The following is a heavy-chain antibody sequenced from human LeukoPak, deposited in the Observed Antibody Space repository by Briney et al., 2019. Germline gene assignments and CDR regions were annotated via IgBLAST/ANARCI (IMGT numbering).Heavy chain of an antibody. V-gene: IGHV5-10-1*01. Sequence: GESLKISCQASGYTFTNYWIGWVRQMPGKGLEWMGRIDPSDSYTNYSPSFQGHVAISADKSTSTAYLQWSSLKASDTAMYYCASRATATPYNWFDPWGQGTLVTVSS. CDR2: IDPSDSYT. CDR3: ASRATATPYNWFDP. CDR1: GYTFTNYW. D-gene: IGHD4-17*01. J-gene: IGHJ5*02.